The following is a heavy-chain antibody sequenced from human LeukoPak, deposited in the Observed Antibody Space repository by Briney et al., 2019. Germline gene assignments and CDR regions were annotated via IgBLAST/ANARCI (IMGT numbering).Heavy chain of an antibody. J-gene: IGHJ3*02. CDR3: ARDRTSYVWGSYRSPDAFDI. V-gene: IGHV3-11*04. CDR1: GFTFSDYY. D-gene: IGHD3-16*02. CDR2: ISSSGSTI. Sequence: GGSLRLSCAASGFTFSDYYMSWIRQAPGKGLEWVSYISSSGSTIYYADSVKGRFTISRDNAKNSLYLQMNSLRAEDTAVYYCARDRTSYVWGSYRSPDAFDIWGQGTMVTVSS.